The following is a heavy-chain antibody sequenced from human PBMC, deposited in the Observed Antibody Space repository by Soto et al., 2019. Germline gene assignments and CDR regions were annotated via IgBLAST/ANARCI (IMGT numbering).Heavy chain of an antibody. CDR1: GFTFSSYG. V-gene: IGHV3-30*18. J-gene: IGHJ4*02. D-gene: IGHD3-22*01. CDR2: ISYDGSNT. CDR3: AKDSERSGYYYSDY. Sequence: GGSLRLSCAASGFTFSSYGMHWVRQAPGKGLEWVAVISYDGSNTYYADSVKGRFTISRDNSKNTLYLQMDSLRAEDTAVYYCAKDSERSGYYYSDYWGQGTLVTVSS.